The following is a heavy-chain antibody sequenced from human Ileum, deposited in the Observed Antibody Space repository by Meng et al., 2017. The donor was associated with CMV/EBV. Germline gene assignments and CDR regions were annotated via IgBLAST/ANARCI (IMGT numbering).Heavy chain of an antibody. J-gene: IGHJ4*02. CDR1: GFTFSSYS. D-gene: IGHD3-10*01. CDR2: ISSSSSYI. CDR3: ARDSGQPQY. Sequence: GESLKISCAASGFTFSSYSMNWVRQAPGKGLEWVSSISSSSSYIYYADSVKGRFTISRDNAKNSLYLQMNSLRAEDTAVYYCARDSGQPQYWGQGTLVTGSS. V-gene: IGHV3-21*01.